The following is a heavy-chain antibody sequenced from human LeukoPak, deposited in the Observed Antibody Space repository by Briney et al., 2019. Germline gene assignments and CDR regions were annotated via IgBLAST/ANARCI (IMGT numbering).Heavy chain of an antibody. CDR3: AELGITMIGGV. CDR1: GFTFSSSS. Sequence: SGGSLRLSCAASGFTFSSSSMNWVRQAPGKGLEWVASISSSSNYIYYADSVKGRFTISRDNAKNSLYLQMNSLRAEDTAVYYCAELGITMIGGVWGKGTTVTISS. J-gene: IGHJ6*04. D-gene: IGHD3-10*02. V-gene: IGHV3-21*01. CDR2: ISSSSNYI.